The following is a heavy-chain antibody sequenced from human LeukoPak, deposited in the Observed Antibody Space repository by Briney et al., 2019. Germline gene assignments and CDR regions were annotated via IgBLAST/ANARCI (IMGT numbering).Heavy chain of an antibody. CDR3: ARDHVMTMVTTPYYFDY. CDR2: INPSGGST. V-gene: IGHV1-46*01. J-gene: IGHJ4*02. Sequence: ASVKVSCKASGYTFSSYYMHWVRQAPGQGLEWMGIINPSGGSTTYAQKSQGRVTMTRDTSTNIVYMELSSLSSDDTAVYYCARDHVMTMVTTPYYFDYWGQGTLVTVSS. CDR1: GYTFSSYY. D-gene: IGHD4-17*01.